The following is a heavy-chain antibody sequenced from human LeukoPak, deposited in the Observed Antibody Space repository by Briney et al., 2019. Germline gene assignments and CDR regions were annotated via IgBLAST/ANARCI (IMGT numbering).Heavy chain of an antibody. Sequence: SQTLSLTCAISGDSVSSKSASWNWIRQSPSRGLEWLGRTYSRSKWFNDYAVSVKSRITINPDTSKNQFSLHLSSVTPDDTAVYYCARGTGSLDYWGQGTLVTVSS. V-gene: IGHV6-1*01. CDR1: GDSVSSKSAS. D-gene: IGHD1-26*01. CDR3: ARGTGSLDY. J-gene: IGHJ4*02. CDR2: TYSRSKWFN.